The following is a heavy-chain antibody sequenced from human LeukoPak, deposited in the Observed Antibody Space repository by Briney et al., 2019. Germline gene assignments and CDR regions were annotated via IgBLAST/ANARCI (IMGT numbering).Heavy chain of an antibody. CDR3: AKDLAARPAYYYYMDV. J-gene: IGHJ6*03. CDR2: MFYDGSDK. D-gene: IGHD6-6*01. V-gene: IGHV3-33*06. CDR1: GFNFGGYG. Sequence: GRSLRLSCVASGFNFGGYGMHWVRQAPGKGLEWVAVMFYDGSDKYYADSVKGRFTIFRDNSKNTLYLQMNSLRAEDTAVYYCAKDLAARPAYYYYMDVWGKGTTVTVSS.